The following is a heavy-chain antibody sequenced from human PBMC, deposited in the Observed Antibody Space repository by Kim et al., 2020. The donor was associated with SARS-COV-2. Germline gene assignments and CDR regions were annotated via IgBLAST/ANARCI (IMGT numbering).Heavy chain of an antibody. CDR2: IYKGGAT. Sequence: GGSLRLSCAASGFTVSADYMNWVRQAPGKGLEWVSVIYKGGATFYSDSVKGRFTISRHDSKNIVSLQMNSLKVEDTAVYYCARDPGNRNGMSVWGPGTTVTAPS. V-gene: IGHV3-53*04. CDR3: ARDPGNRNGMSV. J-gene: IGHJ6*02. CDR1: GFTVSADY.